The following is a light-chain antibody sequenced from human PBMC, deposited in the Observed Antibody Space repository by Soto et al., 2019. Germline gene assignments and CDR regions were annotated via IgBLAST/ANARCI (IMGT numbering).Light chain of an antibody. V-gene: IGKV3-15*01. CDR1: QSVSGN. J-gene: IGKJ4*01. CDR3: QQYNNWTLT. CDR2: GAS. Sequence: EIVMTQSPATLSVSPGERATLSCRASQSVSGNFAWYQQKPGQPPRLLIYGASTRATGIPARFSGSGSGTEFTLTISILQSEDFAVYYCQQYNNWTLTFGGGTKVEIK.